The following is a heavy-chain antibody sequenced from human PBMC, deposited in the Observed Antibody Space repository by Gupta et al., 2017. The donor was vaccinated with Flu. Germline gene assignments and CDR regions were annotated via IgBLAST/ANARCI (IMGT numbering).Heavy chain of an antibody. CDR2: IHYSGNT. D-gene: IGHD6-19*01. J-gene: IGHJ3*02. Sequence: SIRNDKWWGWIRQSPGKELEWIGYIHYSGNTYYKSSLKSRLSMSVDTSKNQFSLKLRSVTAEDTAMYYCTRKDAGWYAFDIWGRGTMVTVSS. CDR1: SIRNDKW. CDR3: TRKDAGWYAFDI. V-gene: IGHV4-28*01.